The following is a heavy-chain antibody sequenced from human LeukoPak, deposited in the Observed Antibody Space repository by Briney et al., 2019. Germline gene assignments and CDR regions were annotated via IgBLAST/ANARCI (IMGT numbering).Heavy chain of an antibody. CDR1: GFSFRSYG. CDR2: ISDAARNP. D-gene: IGHD2-15*01. J-gene: IGHJ4*02. V-gene: IGHV3-30*03. CDR3: AATVVNSYFDY. Sequence: GGSLRLSCTASGFSFRSYGMHWVRQAPGKGMEWVAVISDAARNPNYADSVKGRFTISKDNSRNTLYLQMNSLRVEDTAVYYCAATVVNSYFDYWGQGTLVTVSS.